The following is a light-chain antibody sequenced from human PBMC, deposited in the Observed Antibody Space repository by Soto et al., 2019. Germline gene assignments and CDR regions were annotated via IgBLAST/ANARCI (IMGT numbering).Light chain of an antibody. CDR1: QRVRRN. CDR3: QQYIDWPT. J-gene: IGKJ3*01. Sequence: EIVMTQSPVTLSVSPGERATLSCRASQRVRRNLAWYQQKPGQAPRLLISSASTRAAGIPDRFSGSGSGTEFTLTNSDLQSEDVSLYYCQQYIDWPTFGPGTKVDIK. CDR2: SAS. V-gene: IGKV3-15*01.